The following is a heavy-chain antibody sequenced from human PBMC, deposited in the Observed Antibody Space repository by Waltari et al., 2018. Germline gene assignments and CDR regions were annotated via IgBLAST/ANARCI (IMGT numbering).Heavy chain of an antibody. CDR2: IYYSGST. V-gene: IGHV4-39*01. D-gene: IGHD5-12*01. CDR3: ARHWKKSGYRFDP. J-gene: IGHJ5*02. Sequence: QLQLQESGPGLVKPSETLSLTCTVSGGSISRSSYYWGWIRQSPGKGLEWIGSIYYSGSTDYNPTLKSRVTISGDKSKNQFSLKLSSVTAADTAVYYCARHWKKSGYRFDPWGQGTLVTVSS. CDR1: GGSISRSSYY.